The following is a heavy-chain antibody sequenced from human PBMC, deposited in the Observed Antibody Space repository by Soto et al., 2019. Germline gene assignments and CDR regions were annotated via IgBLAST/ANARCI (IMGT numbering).Heavy chain of an antibody. Sequence: HPGGSLRLSCAASGFTFSSYWMHWVRQAPGKGLVWVSRINSDGSSTSYADSVKGRFTISRDNAKNTLYLQMNSLRAEDTAVYYCARDLPYCSSTSCAILRYYYYYGMDVWGQGTTVTVSS. J-gene: IGHJ6*02. CDR1: GFTFSSYW. CDR3: ARDLPYCSSTSCAILRYYYYYGMDV. V-gene: IGHV3-74*01. CDR2: INSDGSST. D-gene: IGHD2-2*01.